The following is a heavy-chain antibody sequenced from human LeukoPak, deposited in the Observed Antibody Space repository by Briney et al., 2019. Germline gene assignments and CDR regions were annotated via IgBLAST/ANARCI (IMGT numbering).Heavy chain of an antibody. CDR2: INPNSGNT. D-gene: IGHD2-15*01. Sequence: ASVKVSRKASGYTFTGYYLHWVRQAPGQGLEWMGRINPNSGNTGYAQKFQGRVTMTRNTSISTAYMELSSLRSEDTAVYYCARGKGDRAYCSGGSCPYYYYYYMDVWGKGTTVTVSS. CDR1: GYTFTGYY. CDR3: ARGKGDRAYCSGGSCPYYYYYYMDV. J-gene: IGHJ6*03. V-gene: IGHV1-8*02.